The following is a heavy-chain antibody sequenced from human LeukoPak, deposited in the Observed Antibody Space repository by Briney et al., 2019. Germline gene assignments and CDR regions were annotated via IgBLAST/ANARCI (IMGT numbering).Heavy chain of an antibody. D-gene: IGHD4-17*01. V-gene: IGHV1-2*02. Sequence: ASVKVSCKASGYTFTGYYMHWVRQAPGQGLEWMGWVNPNSGGTNYAQKFQGRVTMTRDTSISTAYMELSRLRSDDTAVYYCARDTKSDYGDCVAAFDIWGQGTMVTVSS. CDR3: ARDTKSDYGDCVAAFDI. J-gene: IGHJ3*02. CDR2: VNPNSGGT. CDR1: GYTFTGYY.